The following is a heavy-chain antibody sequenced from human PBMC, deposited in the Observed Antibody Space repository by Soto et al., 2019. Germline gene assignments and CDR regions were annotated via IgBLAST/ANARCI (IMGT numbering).Heavy chain of an antibody. CDR3: AALSRGAAAGWGGMDV. CDR2: ISYDGSNK. V-gene: IGHV3-30*03. CDR1: GFTFSSYG. J-gene: IGHJ6*02. D-gene: IGHD6-13*01. Sequence: QVQLVESGGGVVQPGRSLRLSCAASGFTFSSYGMHWVRQAPGKGLEWVAVISYDGSNKYYADSVKGRFTISRDNSKNTLYLQMNSLRAEVTAVYYCAALSRGAAAGWGGMDVWGQGTTVTVSS.